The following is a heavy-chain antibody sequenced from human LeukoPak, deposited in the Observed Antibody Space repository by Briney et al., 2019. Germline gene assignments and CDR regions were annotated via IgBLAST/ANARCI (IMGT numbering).Heavy chain of an antibody. CDR3: ARPPRDLVSAAPFPF. V-gene: IGHV1-2*02. D-gene: IGHD5/OR15-5a*01. CDR1: GNTFSDYY. CDR2: VFPRSGDT. Sequence: ASVKVSCKAFGNTFSDYYIHWVRQAPGEGLEWVGWVFPRSGDTYYSQRFHGRVAMTTDTSVNTAYMELSRLKSDDTGVYFCARPPRDLVSAAPFPFWGQGPLVTVSS. J-gene: IGHJ1*01.